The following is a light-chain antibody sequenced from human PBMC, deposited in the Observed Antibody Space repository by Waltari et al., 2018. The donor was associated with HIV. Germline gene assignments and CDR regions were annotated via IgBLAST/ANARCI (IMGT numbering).Light chain of an antibody. J-gene: IGKJ5*01. CDR1: QSVSSL. Sequence: ENVLTQSPATLSLSPGERATLSCRASQSVSSLLAWYQQKPGQAPRLLIYDASNRATGTPPRFSGSGSGTDFTLSISSLEPEDFAVYYCQQYNNWPITFGQGTRLEIK. V-gene: IGKV3-11*01. CDR3: QQYNNWPIT. CDR2: DAS.